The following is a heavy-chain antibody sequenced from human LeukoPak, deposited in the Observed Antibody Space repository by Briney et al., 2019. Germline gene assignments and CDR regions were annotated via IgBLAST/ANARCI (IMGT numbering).Heavy chain of an antibody. CDR2: ISSSSSYT. CDR3: ARAWAAGQGYCSGGSCYSGDYYYYGMDV. CDR1: GFTFSSYS. D-gene: IGHD2-15*01. J-gene: IGHJ6*04. Sequence: PGGSLRLSCAASGFTFSSYSMNWVRQAPGKGLEWVSSISSSSSYTYYADSVKGRFTISRDNAKNTLYLQMNSLRAEDTAVYYCARAWAAGQGYCSGGSCYSGDYYYYGMDVWGKGTTVTVSS. V-gene: IGHV3-21*01.